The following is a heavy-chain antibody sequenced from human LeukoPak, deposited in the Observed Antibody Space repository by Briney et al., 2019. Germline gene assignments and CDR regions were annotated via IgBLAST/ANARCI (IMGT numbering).Heavy chain of an antibody. Sequence: GGSLRLSCAASGFTLSSSGMHWVRQAPGKGLEWVAVISFDGSTKYYEDFVKGRFTISRDKSKNTLYLQMNSLRPEDTAVYYCAKDSNGSGSYGYFQHWGQGTLVTVSS. J-gene: IGHJ1*01. CDR3: AKDSNGSGSYGYFQH. CDR1: GFTLSSSG. D-gene: IGHD3-10*01. CDR2: ISFDGSTK. V-gene: IGHV3-30*18.